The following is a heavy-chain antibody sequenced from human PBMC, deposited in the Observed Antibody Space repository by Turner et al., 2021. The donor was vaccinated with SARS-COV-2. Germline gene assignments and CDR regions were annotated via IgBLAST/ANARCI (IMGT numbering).Heavy chain of an antibody. Sequence: QLLVQESGPALVKPSETLSLPCTVSAVSITSNSNYWGWVRQPPGKGLEWIGITYYPGGSYYNPSLRGRVTISVDPSQNQFSLILRSVTAADTAVYYCVTSVRRSGYFQRWGQGSLVSVSS. J-gene: IGHJ1*01. V-gene: IGHV4-39*01. CDR1: AVSITSNSNY. CDR2: TYYPGGS. CDR3: VTSVRRSGYFQR.